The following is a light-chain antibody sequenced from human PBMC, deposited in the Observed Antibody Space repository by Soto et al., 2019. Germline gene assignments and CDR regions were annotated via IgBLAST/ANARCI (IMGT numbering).Light chain of an antibody. Sequence: EIVMTKYPVTLSVSPGERATISCRASQFVSSNLAWYQQKPGQAHRLLIYGAYTRATGIQARFSGSGSGTEFTLTIRSLQSEDFAVYYCKQYNNWPWTFGQGTKVDI. J-gene: IGKJ1*01. V-gene: IGKV3D-15*01. CDR1: QFVSSN. CDR2: GAY. CDR3: KQYNNWPWT.